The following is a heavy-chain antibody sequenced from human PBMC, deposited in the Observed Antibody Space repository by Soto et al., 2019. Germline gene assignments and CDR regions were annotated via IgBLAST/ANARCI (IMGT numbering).Heavy chain of an antibody. CDR1: GGSVSSHGYY. Sequence: SETLSLTCTVSGGSVSSHGYYWNWIRQHPGRGLEWIGFISYNGNTHYNPSLKNRVTISVDTSENQFSLTPSSVTAADTAVYYCAREEAVRIERWFDPWGQGTLVTVSS. CDR3: AREEAVRIERWFDP. CDR2: ISYNGNT. D-gene: IGHD3-10*01. J-gene: IGHJ5*02. V-gene: IGHV4-31*03.